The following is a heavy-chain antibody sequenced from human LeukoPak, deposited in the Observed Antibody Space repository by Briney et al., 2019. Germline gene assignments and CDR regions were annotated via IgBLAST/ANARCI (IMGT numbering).Heavy chain of an antibody. CDR1: GSTFTSYG. J-gene: IGHJ4*02. V-gene: IGHV1-18*01. CDR3: ASGYRSPFDY. D-gene: IGHD5-18*01. Sequence: GASVKVSFKASGSTFTSYGISWVRQAPGQGLEWLGWISAYNGNTNYAQKLQGRVTMTTDTSTSTAYMELRSLRSDDTAVYYCASGYRSPFDYWGQGTLVTVSS. CDR2: ISAYNGNT.